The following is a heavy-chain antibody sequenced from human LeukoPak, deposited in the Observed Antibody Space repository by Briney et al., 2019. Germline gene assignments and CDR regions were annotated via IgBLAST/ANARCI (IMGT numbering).Heavy chain of an antibody. CDR3: ARDPGEKWFGELFDHFDI. CDR1: GFTFSSYS. J-gene: IGHJ3*02. V-gene: IGHV3-21*01. Sequence: GGSLRLSCAASGFTFSSYSMNWVRQAPGKGLEWVSSISSSSSYIYYADSVKGRFTISRDNAKNSLYLQMNSLRAEDTAVYYCARDPGEKWFGELFDHFDIWGQGTMVTVSS. CDR2: ISSSSSYI. D-gene: IGHD3-10*01.